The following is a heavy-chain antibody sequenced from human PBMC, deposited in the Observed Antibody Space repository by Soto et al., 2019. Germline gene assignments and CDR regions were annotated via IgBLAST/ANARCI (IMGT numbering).Heavy chain of an antibody. CDR3: GSGYGDYNDY. Sequence: EVQLVESGGGLVQPGGSLRLSCVASGFTFSSYWMSWVRQAPGKGLEWVANIKQDGSEKYYVDSVKGRFTISRDNAKNSLYLQMNSLRAEDTAVYYCGSGYGDYNDYWGQGTLVTVSS. V-gene: IGHV3-7*03. CDR1: GFTFSSYW. D-gene: IGHD5-12*01. J-gene: IGHJ4*02. CDR2: IKQDGSEK.